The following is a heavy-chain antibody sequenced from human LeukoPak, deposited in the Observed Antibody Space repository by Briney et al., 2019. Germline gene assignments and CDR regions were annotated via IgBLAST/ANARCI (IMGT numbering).Heavy chain of an antibody. CDR1: GGSIRSGDFY. CDR3: ARRLGGSGSYYY. V-gene: IGHV4-30-4*08. D-gene: IGHD3-10*01. J-gene: IGHJ4*02. Sequence: KSSETLSLTCTVSGGSIRSGDFYWSWIRQHPGKGLEWIGYIYYSGTTYYSPSLKSRVTISVDTSKNQFSLKLRSVTAADTAVYYCARRLGGSGSYYYWGQGTLVTVSS. CDR2: IYYSGTT.